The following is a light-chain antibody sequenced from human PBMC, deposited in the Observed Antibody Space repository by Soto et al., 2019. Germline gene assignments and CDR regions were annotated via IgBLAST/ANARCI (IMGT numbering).Light chain of an antibody. Sequence: DIQMTQSPSSLSASVGDRVTITCRASQSISSYLNWYQQKPGKAPKLLIYAASSLQSGVPSRFSGSGSGTDFTPTISSLQPEDFATYYCKQSNGTPTTFGQGQRVG. J-gene: IGKJ5*01. CDR3: KQSNGTPTT. CDR1: QSISSY. CDR2: AAS. V-gene: IGKV1-39*01.